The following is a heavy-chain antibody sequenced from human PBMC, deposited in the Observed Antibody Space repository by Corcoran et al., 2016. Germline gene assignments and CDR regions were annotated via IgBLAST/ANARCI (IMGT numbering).Heavy chain of an antibody. CDR2: IDWDDDK. Sequence: QVTLRESGPALVKPTQTLTLTCTFSWFSLRTSGMCVSWIRQPPGKALEWLVLIDWDDDKYYSTSLKTRLTISKDTSKNQVVLTMTNMDPVDTATYYCARTSSSWDYDYYYGMDVWGQGTTVTVSS. D-gene: IGHD6-13*01. J-gene: IGHJ6*02. CDR3: ARTSSSWDYDYYYGMDV. CDR1: WFSLRTSGMC. V-gene: IGHV2-70*01.